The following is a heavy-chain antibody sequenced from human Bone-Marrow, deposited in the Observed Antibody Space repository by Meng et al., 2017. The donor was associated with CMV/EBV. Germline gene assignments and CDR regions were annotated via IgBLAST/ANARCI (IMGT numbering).Heavy chain of an antibody. V-gene: IGHV4-34*01. J-gene: IGHJ3*02. Sequence: SETLSLTCAVYGGSFSGYYWSWIRQPPGKGLEWIGTIYYSGSPYYRPSLESRVTISVDTSKNHFSLKLNSVTAADTALYFCAKARGIRSSFDIWGQGTMVTVSS. D-gene: IGHD1-26*01. CDR2: IYYSGSP. CDR1: GGSFSGYY. CDR3: AKARGIRSSFDI.